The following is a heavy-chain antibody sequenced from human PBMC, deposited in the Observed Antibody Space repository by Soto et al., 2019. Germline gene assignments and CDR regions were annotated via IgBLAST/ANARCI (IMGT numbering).Heavy chain of an antibody. CDR1: GGSFSGYY. CDR3: ARRIAVAGTGNYYFDY. V-gene: IGHV4-34*01. D-gene: IGHD6-19*01. Sequence: PSETLSLTCAVYGGSFSGYYWSWIRQPPGKGLEWIGEINHSGSTNYNPSLKSRVTISVDTSKNQFSLKLSSVTAADTAVYYCARRIAVAGTGNYYFDYWGQGTLVTVSS. J-gene: IGHJ4*02. CDR2: INHSGST.